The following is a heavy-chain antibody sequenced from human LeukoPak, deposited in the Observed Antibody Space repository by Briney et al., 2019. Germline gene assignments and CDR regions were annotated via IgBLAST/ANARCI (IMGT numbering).Heavy chain of an antibody. CDR2: IYYSGST. CDR3: ARQDLPPQWLPTPSWFDP. V-gene: IGHV4-39*01. Sequence: PSETLSPTCTVSGGSISSSSYYWGWIRQPPGKGLEWIGSIYYSGSTYYNPSLKSRVTISVDTSKNQFSLKLSSVTAADTAVYYCARQDLPPQWLPTPSWFDPWGQGTLVTVSS. D-gene: IGHD6-19*01. CDR1: GGSISSSSYY. J-gene: IGHJ5*02.